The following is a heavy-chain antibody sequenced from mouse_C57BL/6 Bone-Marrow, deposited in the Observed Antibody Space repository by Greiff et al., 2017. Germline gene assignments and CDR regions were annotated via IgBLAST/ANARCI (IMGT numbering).Heavy chain of an antibody. V-gene: IGHV1-31*01. Sequence: VQLQQPGPELVKPGASVKMSCKASGYSFTGYYMHWVKQSPGNILDWIGYIYPYNGVSSYNQKFKGKATLTVDKSSSTAYMELRSLTSEDSAVYYYARAGGGSNAWFAYWGQGTLVTVSA. CDR2: IYPYNGVS. D-gene: IGHD1-1*01. CDR1: GYSFTGYY. J-gene: IGHJ3*01. CDR3: ARAGGGSNAWFAY.